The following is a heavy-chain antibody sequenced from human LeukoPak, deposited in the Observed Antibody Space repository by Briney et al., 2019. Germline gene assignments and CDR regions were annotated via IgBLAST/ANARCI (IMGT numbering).Heavy chain of an antibody. Sequence: GGSLRLSCAASGFTFNNYGMHWVRQAPGKGLEWVAVISYDGRNKHYPDSVKGRFTISRDISTDTLRLQMDSLRTEDTAVYYCAKGPLRGTAAAIDYWGQGTLVTVSS. CDR1: GFTFNNYG. J-gene: IGHJ4*02. CDR3: AKGPLRGTAAAIDY. D-gene: IGHD2-2*01. CDR2: ISYDGRNK. V-gene: IGHV3-30*18.